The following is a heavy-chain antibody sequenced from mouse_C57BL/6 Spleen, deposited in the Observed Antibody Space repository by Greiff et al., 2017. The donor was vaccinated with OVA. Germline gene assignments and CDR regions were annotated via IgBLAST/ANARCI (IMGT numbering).Heavy chain of an antibody. J-gene: IGHJ1*03. D-gene: IGHD1-1*01. CDR2: INYDGSST. CDR3: ARGGSYYGLWYFDV. V-gene: IGHV5-16*01. Sequence: EVHLVESEGGLVQPGSSMKLSCTASGFTFSDYYMAWVRQVPEKGLEWVANINYDGSSTYYLDSLKSRFIISRDNAKNILYLQMSSLKSEDTATYYCARGGSYYGLWYFDVWGTGTTVTVSS. CDR1: GFTFSDYY.